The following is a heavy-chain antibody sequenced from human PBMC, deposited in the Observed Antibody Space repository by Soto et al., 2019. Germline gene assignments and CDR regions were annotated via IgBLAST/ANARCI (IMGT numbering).Heavy chain of an antibody. Sequence: QVQLVESGGGVVQPGRSLRLSCAASGFTFSSYGMHWVRQAPGKGLEWVAVIWYDGSNKYYADSVKGRFTISRDNCKNTLDLQMNSLRAEDTAVYYCARGTGTHTKGYYYGMDVWGQGTTVTVSS. D-gene: IGHD1-1*01. V-gene: IGHV3-33*01. J-gene: IGHJ6*02. CDR3: ARGTGTHTKGYYYGMDV. CDR2: IWYDGSNK. CDR1: GFTFSSYG.